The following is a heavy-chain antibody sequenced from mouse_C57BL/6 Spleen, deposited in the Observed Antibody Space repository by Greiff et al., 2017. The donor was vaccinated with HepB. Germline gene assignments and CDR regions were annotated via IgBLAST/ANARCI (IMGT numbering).Heavy chain of an antibody. D-gene: IGHD2-1*01. Sequence: EVQRVESGGGLVKPGGSLKLSCAASGFTFSSYAMSWVRQTPEKRLEWVATISDGGSYTYYPDNVKGRFTISRDNAKNNLYLQMSHLKSEDTAMYYCERAVYYGNWYFDVWGTGTTVTVSS. J-gene: IGHJ1*03. CDR3: ERAVYYGNWYFDV. CDR2: ISDGGSYT. V-gene: IGHV5-4*01. CDR1: GFTFSSYA.